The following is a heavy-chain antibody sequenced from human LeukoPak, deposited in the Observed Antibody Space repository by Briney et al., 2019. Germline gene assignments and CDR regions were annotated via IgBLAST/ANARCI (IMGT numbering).Heavy chain of an antibody. CDR1: GGTFSSYA. CDR3: ARDSNPYYYDSSGHFDY. J-gene: IGHJ4*02. V-gene: IGHV1-69*13. Sequence: ASVTVSCKASGGTFSSYAISWVRQAPGQGLEWMGGIIPIFGTANYAQKFQGRVTITADESTSTAYMELSSLRSEDTAVYYCARDSNPYYYDSSGHFDYWGQGTLVTVSS. D-gene: IGHD3-22*01. CDR2: IIPIFGTA.